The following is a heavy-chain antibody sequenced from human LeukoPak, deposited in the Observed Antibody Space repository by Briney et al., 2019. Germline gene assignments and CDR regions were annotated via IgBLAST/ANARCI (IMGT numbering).Heavy chain of an antibody. Sequence: GGSLRLSCAASGFIFSDYKMHWVRQAPGRGRERVSYISSSGSTTYYADSMKGRFTISRDNAMNSLYLQMSGLRAEDTAVYYCAKGTRDAGYYFDYWGQGTLVTVSS. J-gene: IGHJ4*02. CDR1: GFIFSDYK. V-gene: IGHV3-48*04. CDR2: ISSSGSTT. CDR3: AKGTRDAGYYFDY. D-gene: IGHD1-7*01.